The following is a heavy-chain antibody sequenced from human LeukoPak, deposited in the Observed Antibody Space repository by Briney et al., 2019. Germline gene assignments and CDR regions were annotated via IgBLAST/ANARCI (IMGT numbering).Heavy chain of an antibody. D-gene: IGHD5-24*01. CDR2: INGGGVNT. J-gene: IGHJ4*02. CDR3: AAEGGYNTFDY. V-gene: IGHV3-23*01. Sequence: GGSLRLSCAASGFTFSSYAMSWVRQAPGKGLEWVSTINGGGVNTHYADSVGGRFTISRDNSKNTLFLQMNSLRDEDTAVYYCAAEGGYNTFDYWGQGTLVTVSS. CDR1: GFTFSSYA.